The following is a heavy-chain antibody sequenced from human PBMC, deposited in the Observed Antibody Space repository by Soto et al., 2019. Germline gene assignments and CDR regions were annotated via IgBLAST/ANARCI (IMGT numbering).Heavy chain of an antibody. CDR3: ARGFLEWLSPSFDY. Sequence: QVQLVQSGAEVKKLGASVKVSCKASGYTVTSYGIRWVRQAPVQGPEWMGWISAYNGNTSYAQKLQGRVTMTTDTSTSTAYMELRSLRSDDTAVYYCARGFLEWLSPSFDYWGQGTLVTVCS. D-gene: IGHD3-3*01. V-gene: IGHV1-18*01. CDR1: GYTVTSYG. CDR2: ISAYNGNT. J-gene: IGHJ4*02.